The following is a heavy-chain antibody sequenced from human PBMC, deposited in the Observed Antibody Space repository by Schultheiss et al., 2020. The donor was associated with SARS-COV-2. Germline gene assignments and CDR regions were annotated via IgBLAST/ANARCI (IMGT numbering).Heavy chain of an antibody. CDR1: GFTFSSYE. J-gene: IGHJ4*02. V-gene: IGHV3-48*03. Sequence: GGSLRLSCAASGFTFSSYEMNWVRQAPGKGLEWVSYISSSGSTIYYADSVKGRFTISRDNAKNSLYLQMNSLRAEDTAVYYCAKDADPRWYVWGSYRSQGFDYWGQGTLVTVSS. CDR3: AKDADPRWYVWGSYRSQGFDY. D-gene: IGHD3-16*02. CDR2: ISSSGSTI.